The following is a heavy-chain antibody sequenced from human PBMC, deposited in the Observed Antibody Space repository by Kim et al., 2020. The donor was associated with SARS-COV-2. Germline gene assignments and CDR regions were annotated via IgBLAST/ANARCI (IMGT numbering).Heavy chain of an antibody. D-gene: IGHD2-2*01. V-gene: IGHV3-15*01. CDR1: GFTFSNAW. Sequence: GGSLRLSCAASGFTFSNAWMSWVRQAPGKGLEWVGRIKSKTDGGTTDYAAPVKGRFTISRDDSKNTLYLQMNSLKTEDTAVYYCTTVPWFQYCSSTSCYRDYWGQGTLVTVSS. CDR3: TTVPWFQYCSSTSCYRDY. CDR2: IKSKTDGGTT. J-gene: IGHJ4*02.